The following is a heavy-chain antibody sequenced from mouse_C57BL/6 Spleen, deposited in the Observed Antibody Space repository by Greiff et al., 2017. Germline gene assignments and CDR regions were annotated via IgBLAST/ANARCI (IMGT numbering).Heavy chain of an antibody. CDR1: GYTFTSYG. Sequence: VQLQQSGAELARPGASVKLSCKASGYTFTSYGISWVKQRTGQGLEWIGEIYPRSGNTYYNEKFKGKATLTADKSSSTAYMELRSLTSEDSAVYFCARTYYYGSSYYWYFDVWGTGTTVTVSS. J-gene: IGHJ1*03. D-gene: IGHD1-1*01. CDR2: IYPRSGNT. V-gene: IGHV1-81*01. CDR3: ARTYYYGSSYYWYFDV.